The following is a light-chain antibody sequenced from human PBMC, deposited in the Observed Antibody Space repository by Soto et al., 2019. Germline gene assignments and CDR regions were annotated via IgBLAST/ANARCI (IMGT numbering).Light chain of an antibody. CDR2: WAS. CDR1: QSVLYSSNNRNY. Sequence: IVMTQSPDSLAVSLGERATINCKSSQSVLYSSNNRNYLAWYQLKPGQPPKLLIYWASTRESGVPDRFSGSGSGADFTLTISSLQAEDVAVYYCQQYYSTYWTFGLGTKVDIK. CDR3: QQYYSTYWT. V-gene: IGKV4-1*01. J-gene: IGKJ1*01.